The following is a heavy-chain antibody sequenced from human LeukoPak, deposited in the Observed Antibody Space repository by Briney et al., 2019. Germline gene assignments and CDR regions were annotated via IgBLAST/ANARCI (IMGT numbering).Heavy chain of an antibody. D-gene: IGHD2-15*01. CDR2: ISGGGGST. CDR3: AKAVDCSGGTCYSRWFDP. Sequence: TGGSLRLSCAAAGFTFSDYAMTWFHQAPGKGPEWVSAISGGGGSTYYSDSVKGRFAISRDNSKHTLYLQMTSLTAEDTAVYYCAKAVDCSGGTCYSRWFDPWDQGTLVTVSS. CDR1: GFTFSDYA. J-gene: IGHJ5*02. V-gene: IGHV3-23*01.